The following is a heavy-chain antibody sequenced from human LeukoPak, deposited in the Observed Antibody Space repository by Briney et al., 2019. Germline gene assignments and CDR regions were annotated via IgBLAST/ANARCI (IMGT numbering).Heavy chain of an antibody. Sequence: GGSLRLSCAASGFTFSSFSMNWVRQAPGKGLEWVSYFSTSSGTISYADSVKGRFTISRDDAKNSLYLQMNSGRDEDTAVYYCARDTDFGFDYWGQGTLVTVSS. J-gene: IGHJ4*02. V-gene: IGHV3-48*02. CDR1: GFTFSSFS. CDR2: FSTSSGTI. D-gene: IGHD3-10*01. CDR3: ARDTDFGFDY.